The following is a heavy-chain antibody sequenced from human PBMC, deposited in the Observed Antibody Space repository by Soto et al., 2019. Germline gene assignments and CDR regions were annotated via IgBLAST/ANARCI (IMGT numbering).Heavy chain of an antibody. D-gene: IGHD2-2*03. CDR1: GGSFSGYY. CDR3: ANVWGETGYCTKTSCLYYFAY. CDR2: INHSGST. J-gene: IGHJ4*02. Sequence: SETLSLTCAVYGGSFSGYYWSWIRQPPGKGLEWIGEINHSGSTNYNPSLKSRVTISVDTSKNQFSLKLSSVTAADTAVYYCANVWGETGYCTKTSCLYYFAYWGQETRVTVSS. V-gene: IGHV4-34*01.